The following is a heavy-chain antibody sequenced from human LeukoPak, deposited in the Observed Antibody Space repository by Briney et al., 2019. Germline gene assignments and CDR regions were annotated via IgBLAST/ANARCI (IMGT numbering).Heavy chain of an antibody. CDR1: GFTFSDHF. CDR2: ARNKANSYSV. J-gene: IGHJ4*02. V-gene: IGHV3-72*01. Sequence: GGSLRLSCAASGFTFSDHFMDWVRQAPGKGLEWVGRARNKANSYSVEYAESVRGRFTISRYDSENSLYLQMNSLKTEDTAVYYCTREALNHGSGTYYIDSFDFWGQGTLVTVSS. CDR3: TREALNHGSGTYYIDSFDF. D-gene: IGHD3-10*01.